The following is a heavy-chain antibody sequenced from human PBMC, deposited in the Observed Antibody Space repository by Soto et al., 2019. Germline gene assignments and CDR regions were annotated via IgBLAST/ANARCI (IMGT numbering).Heavy chain of an antibody. CDR3: ARQYQLLSQAESLFDP. CDR2: IYYSGST. V-gene: IGHV4-30-4*01. D-gene: IGHD2-2*01. CDR1: GGSISSGDYY. Sequence: QVQLQESGPGLVKPSQTLSLTCTVSGGSISSGDYYWSWIRQPPGKGLEWIGYIYYSGSTYYNPSLKSRVTISVDTSKNQVSLKLSSVTAADTAVYYCARQYQLLSQAESLFDPWGQGTLVTVSS. J-gene: IGHJ5*02.